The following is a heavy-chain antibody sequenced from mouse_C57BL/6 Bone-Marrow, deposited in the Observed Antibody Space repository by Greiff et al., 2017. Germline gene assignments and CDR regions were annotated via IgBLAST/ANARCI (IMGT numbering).Heavy chain of an antibody. V-gene: IGHV1-85*01. CDR1: GYTFTSYD. D-gene: IGHD2-4*01. CDR3: SKCRLRRGMDY. J-gene: IGHJ4*01. Sequence: VQLQQSGPELVKPGASVKLSCKASGYTFTSYDINWVKQRPGQGLEWIGWIYPRDGSTKYNEKFKGKATLTVDTSSSTAYMELHSLTSEASAVSVCSKCRLRRGMDYWGQGTSVTVSS. CDR2: IYPRDGST.